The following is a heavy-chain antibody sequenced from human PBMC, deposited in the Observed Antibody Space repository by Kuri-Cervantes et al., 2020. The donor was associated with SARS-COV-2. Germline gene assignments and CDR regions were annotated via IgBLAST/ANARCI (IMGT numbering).Heavy chain of an antibody. V-gene: IGHV1-24*01. D-gene: IGHD3-3*01. J-gene: IGHJ3*02. Sequence: ASVKVSCKVSGYTLTELSMHWVRQAPGKGLEWMGGFDPEDGETIYAQKFQGRVTMTEDTSTDTAYMELSSLRSEDTAVYYCARSEAARVLRFLEWFVLRAFDIWGQGTMVTVSS. CDR3: ARSEAARVLRFLEWFVLRAFDI. CDR2: FDPEDGET. CDR1: GYTLTELS.